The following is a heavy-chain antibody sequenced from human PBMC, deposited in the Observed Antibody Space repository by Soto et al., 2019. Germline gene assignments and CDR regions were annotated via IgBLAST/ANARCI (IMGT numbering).Heavy chain of an antibody. Sequence: QVQLVQSGAEVKKPGASVKVSCKAPRYIFTAYCMHWVRQAPGQGLEWMGWINPNNGATHYGLSFQGRVTMTRDTSISTAYMELSSLRADDTAVYYCASHDPGARFDPWGQGNLVIVSS. CDR3: ASHDPGARFDP. D-gene: IGHD1-1*01. CDR2: INPNNGAT. V-gene: IGHV1-2*02. J-gene: IGHJ5*02. CDR1: RYIFTAYC.